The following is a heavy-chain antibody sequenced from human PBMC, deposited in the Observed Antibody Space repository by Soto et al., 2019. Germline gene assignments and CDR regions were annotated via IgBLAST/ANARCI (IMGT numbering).Heavy chain of an antibody. Sequence: GSLRLSCSVSGFTFNSAWMSWVRQAPGKGLEWVVNINQDGNEKFYVDSVMGRFTISRDNAKNSLFLQMNSLRVEDTAVYYCASAPLSARYFDYWGQGTLVTVSS. CDR2: INQDGNEK. CDR1: GFTFNSAW. J-gene: IGHJ4*02. V-gene: IGHV3-7*01. CDR3: ASAPLSARYFDY. D-gene: IGHD6-6*01.